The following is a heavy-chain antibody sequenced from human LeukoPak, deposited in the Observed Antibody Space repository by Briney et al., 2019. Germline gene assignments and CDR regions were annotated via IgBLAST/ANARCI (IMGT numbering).Heavy chain of an antibody. V-gene: IGHV3-30-3*01. CDR3: AREINYSSGWTGGERVYFDY. J-gene: IGHJ4*02. CDR2: ISYDGSNK. Sequence: GGSLRLSCAASGFTVSSNYMSWVRQAPGKGLEWVAVISYDGSNKYYADSVKGRFTISRDNSKNTLYLQMNSLRAEDTAVYYCAREINYSSGWTGGERVYFDYWGQGTLVTVSS. CDR1: GFTVSSNY. D-gene: IGHD6-19*01.